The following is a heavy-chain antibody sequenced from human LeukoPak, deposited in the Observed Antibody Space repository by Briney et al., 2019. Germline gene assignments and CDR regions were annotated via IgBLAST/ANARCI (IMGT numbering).Heavy chain of an antibody. Sequence: PGGSLRLSCAASGFTFSSYAMSWVRQAPGKGLEWVSAISGSGGSTYYADSVKGRFTISRDNSKNTLYLQMNSLRAEDTAVYYCATDRNYYDSSGYAFSWGQGILVTVFS. CDR3: ATDRNYYDSSGYAFS. CDR1: GFTFSSYA. D-gene: IGHD3-22*01. CDR2: ISGSGGST. V-gene: IGHV3-23*01. J-gene: IGHJ5*02.